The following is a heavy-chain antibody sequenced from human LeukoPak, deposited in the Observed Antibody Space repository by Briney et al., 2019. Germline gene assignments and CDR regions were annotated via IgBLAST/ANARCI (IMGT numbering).Heavy chain of an antibody. Sequence: GGSLRLSCAASGFTFSSYWMSWVRQAPGKGLEWVANIKQDGSEKYYVDSVKGRFTISRDNAKNSLYLQMNSLRAEDTAVYYCARDPSLSGGILTGYYYDYWGQGTLVTVSS. J-gene: IGHJ4*02. CDR1: GFTFSSYW. CDR3: ARDPSLSGGILTGYYYDY. D-gene: IGHD3-9*01. CDR2: IKQDGSEK. V-gene: IGHV3-7*01.